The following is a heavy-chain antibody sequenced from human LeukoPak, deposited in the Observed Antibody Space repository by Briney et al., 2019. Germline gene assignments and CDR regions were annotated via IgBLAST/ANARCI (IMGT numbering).Heavy chain of an antibody. J-gene: IGHJ4*02. CDR1: GYTFTSYG. CDR2: ISPYNGNT. D-gene: IGHD3-22*01. V-gene: IGHV1-18*01. CDR3: ARRDYYDSH. Sequence: ASVKVSCKASGYTFTSYGISWVRQPPGQGLEWMGWISPYNGNTNYAQKVQGRVTMTTDTSASTAHLGLRSRRSDDTAVYYCARRDYYDSHWGQGTLVTVSS.